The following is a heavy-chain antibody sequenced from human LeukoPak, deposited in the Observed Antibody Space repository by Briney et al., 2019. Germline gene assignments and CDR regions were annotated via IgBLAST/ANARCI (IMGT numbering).Heavy chain of an antibody. CDR1: GGSISSYY. CDR2: IYTSGST. Sequence: SETESLTCTVSGGSISSYYWSWLRQPAGKGLEWIGRIYTSGSTNYNPSLKSRVTMSVDTSKNQFSLKLSSVTAADTAVYYCARGSRYGSGSFDYWGQGTLVTVSS. CDR3: ARGSRYGSGSFDY. V-gene: IGHV4-4*07. J-gene: IGHJ4*02. D-gene: IGHD3-10*01.